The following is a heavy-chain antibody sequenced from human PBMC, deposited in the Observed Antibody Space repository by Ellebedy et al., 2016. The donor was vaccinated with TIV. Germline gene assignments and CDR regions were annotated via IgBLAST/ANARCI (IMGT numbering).Heavy chain of an antibody. J-gene: IGHJ4*02. Sequence: MPGGSLRLSCAASGFPFSNYAMSWVRQPPGKGLEWIGEMHHSGSTNYIASLKSRVTISVDTSKNQFSLKLSSVTAADTAVYYCARESDSQFYFDCWGQGTLVTVSS. CDR1: GFPFSNYA. V-gene: IGHV4-34*01. CDR3: ARESDSQFYFDC. CDR2: MHHSGST.